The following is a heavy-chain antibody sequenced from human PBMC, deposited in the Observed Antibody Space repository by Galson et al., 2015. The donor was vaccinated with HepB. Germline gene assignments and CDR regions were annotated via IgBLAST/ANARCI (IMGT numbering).Heavy chain of an antibody. J-gene: IGHJ2*01. V-gene: IGHV1-24*01. CDR2: FDPEDGET. D-gene: IGHD2-2*01. CDR3: ATVIVVVPAVYRSPHWYFDL. CDR1: GYTLTELS. Sequence: SVKVSCKVSGYTLTELSMHWVRQAPGKGLEWMGGFDPEDGETIYAQKFQGRVTMTEDTSTDTAYMELSSLRSEDTAVYYCATVIVVVPAVYRSPHWYFDLWGRGTLVTVSS.